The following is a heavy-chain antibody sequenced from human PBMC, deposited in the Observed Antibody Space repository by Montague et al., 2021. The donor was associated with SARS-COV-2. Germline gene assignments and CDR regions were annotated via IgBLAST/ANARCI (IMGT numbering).Heavy chain of an antibody. CDR1: GFTFSSFT. CDR3: ASQDYDTLTGFRYHYYGMDV. Sequence: SLRLSCAASGFTFSSFTMSWVRLAPGKGLEWVSTISGSGGSTWYADSVKGRFTISRDNSKSTLFLQMNSLRAEDTAVYYCASQDYDTLTGFRYHYYGMDVWGQGTTVTVSS. D-gene: IGHD3-9*01. J-gene: IGHJ6*02. CDR2: ISGSGGST. V-gene: IGHV3-23*01.